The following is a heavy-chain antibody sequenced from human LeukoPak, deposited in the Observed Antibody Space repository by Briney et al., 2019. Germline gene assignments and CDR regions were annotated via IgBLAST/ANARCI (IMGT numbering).Heavy chain of an antibody. Sequence: SETLSLTCTVSDDSITMYYWTWIRQPPGKGLEWIGYVDHTGSTKFNPSLNGRVSISRDTSNNFFSLRLRSVTAADTAVYFCARGRVSSSTWYSTYYYFFYMDFWGKGTTVTVSS. V-gene: IGHV4-59*01. CDR1: DDSITMYY. D-gene: IGHD4-11*01. J-gene: IGHJ6*03. CDR3: ARGRVSSSTWYSTYYYFFYMDF. CDR2: VDHTGST.